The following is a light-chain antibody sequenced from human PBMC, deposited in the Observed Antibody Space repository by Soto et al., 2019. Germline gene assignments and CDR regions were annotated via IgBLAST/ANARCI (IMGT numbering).Light chain of an antibody. Sequence: QSALTQPASVSGSPGQSITISCTGTSSDVGGYNYVSWYQQHPGKAPKLMIYDVSNRPSGVSNRFSGSKSGNTASLTISGLQAEDEADYYCSSYTSSITRLVFGGGTKVTVL. CDR1: SSDVGGYNY. CDR3: SSYTSSITRLV. CDR2: DVS. J-gene: IGLJ2*01. V-gene: IGLV2-14*01.